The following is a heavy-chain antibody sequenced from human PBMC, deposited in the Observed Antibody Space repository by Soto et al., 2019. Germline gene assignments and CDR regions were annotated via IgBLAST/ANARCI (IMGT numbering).Heavy chain of an antibody. CDR1: GFTFSAYG. CDR3: SRDPFEGFLAIPPDNLYNWFDP. V-gene: IGHV3-30*19. Sequence: QVPLVESGGGVVQPGRSLRLSCAASGFTFSAYGMHWVRQAPGKGLEWVAVIAHDGSNIFYADSVKGRFTISRDNTGSPLDLQMNGLSAEDTAVVYCSRDPFEGFLAIPPDNLYNWFDPLGQGTLVTVSS. J-gene: IGHJ5*02. D-gene: IGHD2-2*01. CDR2: IAHDGSNI.